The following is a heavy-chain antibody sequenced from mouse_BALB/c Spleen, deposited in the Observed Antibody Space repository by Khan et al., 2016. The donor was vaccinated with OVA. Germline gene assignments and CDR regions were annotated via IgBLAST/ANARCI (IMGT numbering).Heavy chain of an antibody. CDR2: INSGSTYT. CDR3: TRDGNYAHWYFDG. D-gene: IGHD2-1*01. J-gene: IGHJ1*01. Sequence: EVQLVESGGGLVRPGGSLKLSCAASGFSFTTYTMSWVRQTPEKRLEWVATINSGSTYTYYPDSVKGRFTISRDNATNTLYLQMSSLKSEDTAMYYCTRDGNYAHWYFDGWGAGTTVTVSS. V-gene: IGHV5-6-4*01. CDR1: GFSFTTYT.